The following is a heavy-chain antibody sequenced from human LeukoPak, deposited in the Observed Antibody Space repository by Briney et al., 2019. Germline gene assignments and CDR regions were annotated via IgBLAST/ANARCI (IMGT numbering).Heavy chain of an antibody. V-gene: IGHV4-4*07. CDR1: GGSIRSYY. J-gene: IGHJ5*02. CDR3: AREDYGDGNWFDP. Sequence: SETLSLTCTVSGGSIRSYYWAWIRQPAGKGLEWIGRIYSSGSINYNPSLKSRVIMSVDTSKNQFSLKLSSVTAADTAVYYCAREDYGDGNWFDPWGQGTLVTVSS. CDR2: IYSSGSI. D-gene: IGHD4-17*01.